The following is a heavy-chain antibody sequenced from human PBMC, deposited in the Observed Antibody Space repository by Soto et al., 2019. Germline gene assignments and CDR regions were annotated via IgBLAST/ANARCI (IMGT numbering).Heavy chain of an antibody. CDR2: ISSSSSYI. CDR3: ARDWDDSSGFDY. V-gene: IGHV3-21*01. Sequence: GGSLRLSCAASGFTFSSYSMNWVRLAPGKGLEWVSSISSSSSYIYYADSVKGRFTISRDNAKNSLYLQMNSLRAEDTAVYYCARDWDDSSGFDYWGQGTLVTVSS. J-gene: IGHJ4*02. CDR1: GFTFSSYS. D-gene: IGHD3-22*01.